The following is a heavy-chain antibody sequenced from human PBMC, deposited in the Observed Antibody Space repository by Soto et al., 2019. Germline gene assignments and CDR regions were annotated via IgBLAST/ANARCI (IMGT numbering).Heavy chain of an antibody. Sequence: SETLSLTCTVSGGSVSSGSYYWSWIRQPPGKGLEWIGYIYYSGSTNYNPSLKSRVTISVDTSKSQFSLKLSSVTAADTAVYYCARDQYYDSSGYYYKSNWFDPWGQGTLVTVSS. CDR3: ARDQYYDSSGYYYKSNWFDP. D-gene: IGHD3-22*01. CDR2: IYYSGST. CDR1: GGSVSSGSYY. V-gene: IGHV4-61*01. J-gene: IGHJ5*02.